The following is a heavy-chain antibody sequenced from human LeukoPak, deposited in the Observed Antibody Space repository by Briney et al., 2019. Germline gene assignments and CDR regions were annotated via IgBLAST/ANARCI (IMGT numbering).Heavy chain of an antibody. CDR3: ARESGSNYYYYGMDV. CDR2: IYYSGST. Sequence: SETLSLTWTVSGGSISSYYWGWIRQPPGKGLEGIGYIYYSGSTNYNPSLKSRVTISVDTSKNQFSLKLSSVTAADTAAYYCARESGSNYYYYGMDVWGQGTTVTVSS. V-gene: IGHV4-59*01. CDR1: GGSISSYY. D-gene: IGHD3-22*01. J-gene: IGHJ6*02.